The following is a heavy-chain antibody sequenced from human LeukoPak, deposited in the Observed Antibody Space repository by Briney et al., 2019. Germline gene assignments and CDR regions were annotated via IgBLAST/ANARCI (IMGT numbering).Heavy chain of an antibody. J-gene: IGHJ3*02. V-gene: IGHV6-1*01. Sequence: SQTLSLTCAISGDSVSSNSGGWNWIRQSPSRGLEWLGRTYYRSEWHIDYADSVKSRITINPDTSKSQFSLQLKSVTPEDTAVYYCVRGGLVRGTLNSLSAFDIWGQGTMVTVSS. CDR2: TYYRSEWHI. CDR1: GDSVSSNSGG. D-gene: IGHD3-10*01. CDR3: VRGGLVRGTLNSLSAFDI.